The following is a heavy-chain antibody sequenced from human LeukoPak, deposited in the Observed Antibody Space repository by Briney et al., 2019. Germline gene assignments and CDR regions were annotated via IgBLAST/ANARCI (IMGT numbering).Heavy chain of an antibody. CDR1: GFTLSNYW. CDR3: TSSKGPLDH. CDR2: INSDGINT. Sequence: GGSLRLSCAASGFTLSNYWMHWVRQAPGKGLVWVSRINSDGINTSYADSVKGRFTISRDNAKNTLNLQMNSLRAEDTAVYYCTSSKGPLDHWGQGTPVTVSS. J-gene: IGHJ4*02. V-gene: IGHV3-74*01.